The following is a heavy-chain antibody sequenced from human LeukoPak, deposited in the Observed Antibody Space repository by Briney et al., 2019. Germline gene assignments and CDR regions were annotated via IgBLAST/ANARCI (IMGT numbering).Heavy chain of an antibody. Sequence: ASVKVSCKPSGYTFTGYYMHWVRQAPGQGLEWMGGIIPIFGTANYAQKFQGRVTITADKSTSTAYMELSSLRSEDTAVYYCAQAGYSSGWGDYWGQGTLVTVSS. J-gene: IGHJ4*02. V-gene: IGHV1-69*06. D-gene: IGHD6-19*01. CDR2: IIPIFGTA. CDR3: AQAGYSSGWGDY. CDR1: GYTFTGYY.